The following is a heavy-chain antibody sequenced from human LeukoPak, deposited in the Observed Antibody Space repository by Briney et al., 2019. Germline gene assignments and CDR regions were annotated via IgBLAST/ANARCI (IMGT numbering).Heavy chain of an antibody. J-gene: IGHJ4*02. D-gene: IGHD2-15*01. CDR2: ISSSGSAI. CDR3: VRVKGSYFDY. V-gene: IGHV3-48*01. CDR1: GYRFSNHG. Sequence: GGSLRLSCGASGYRFSNHGMNWVPQTPGKGLEWVSYISSSGSAIYYVDSVKGRFTVSRDNAKNSLVLKMNSPRAEDTAVYYCVRVKGSYFDYWGQGALVTVSS.